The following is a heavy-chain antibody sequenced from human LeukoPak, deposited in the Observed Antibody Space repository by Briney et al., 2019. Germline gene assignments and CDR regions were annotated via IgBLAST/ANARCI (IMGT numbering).Heavy chain of an antibody. J-gene: IGHJ4*02. CDR2: MNPNSGNT. Sequence: ASVKVSCKASGYTFTSYDINWVRQATGQGLEWMGWMNPNSGNTGYAQKFQGRVTMTRNTSISTAYMELSSLRSEDTAVYYCARGLTWLGDASTNDCWGQGTLVTVSS. CDR3: ARGLTWLGDASTNDC. V-gene: IGHV1-8*01. D-gene: IGHD6-19*01. CDR1: GYTFTSYD.